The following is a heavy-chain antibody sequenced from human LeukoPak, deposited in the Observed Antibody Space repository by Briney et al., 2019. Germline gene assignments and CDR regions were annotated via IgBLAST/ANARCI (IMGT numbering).Heavy chain of an antibody. V-gene: IGHV3-23*01. CDR3: AKTHYDLLDV. Sequence: GGSLRLSCAASGFSFSTSPMSWVRQPPGKGLEWVSAMNNGPGATFYRDSVRGRFTISRDDSKSTLYLQMNSLRAEDTGTYYCAKTHYDLLDVWGQGTTVTVSS. J-gene: IGHJ6*02. CDR1: GFSFSTSP. CDR2: MNNGPGAT. D-gene: IGHD5-12*01.